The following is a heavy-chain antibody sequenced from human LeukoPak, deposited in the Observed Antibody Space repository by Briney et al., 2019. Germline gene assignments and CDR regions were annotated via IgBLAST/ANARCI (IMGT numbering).Heavy chain of an antibody. D-gene: IGHD2-2*01. V-gene: IGHV1-69*05. CDR1: GGTFSSYA. J-gene: IGHJ6*03. CDR2: IIPIFGTA. Sequence: GASVKASCKASGGTFSSYAISWVRQAPGQGLEWMGGIIPIFGTANYAQKFQGRVTITTDESTSTAYIELSSLRSEDTAVYYCASGTSTNSKPNYYYYMDVWGKGTTVTVSS. CDR3: ASGTSTNSKPNYYYYMDV.